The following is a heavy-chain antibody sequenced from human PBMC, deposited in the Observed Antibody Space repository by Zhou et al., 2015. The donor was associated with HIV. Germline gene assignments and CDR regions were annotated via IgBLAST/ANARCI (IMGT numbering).Heavy chain of an antibody. CDR2: IIPIFGTA. V-gene: IGHV1-69*12. CDR3: ARGGAYCGGDCYLYYFDY. D-gene: IGHD2-21*02. CDR1: GGTFSSYA. Sequence: QVQLVQSGAEVKKPGSSVKVSCKASGGTFSSYAISWVRQAPGQGLEWMGGIIPIFGTANYAQKFQGRVTITADESTSTAYMELSSLRSEDTAVYYCARGGAYCGGDCYLYYFDYWGQGTLVTVSS. J-gene: IGHJ4*02.